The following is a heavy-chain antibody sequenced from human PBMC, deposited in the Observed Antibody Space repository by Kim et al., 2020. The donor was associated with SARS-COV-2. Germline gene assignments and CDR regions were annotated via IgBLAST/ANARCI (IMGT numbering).Heavy chain of an antibody. CDR2: IYYSGST. V-gene: IGHV4-39*02. J-gene: IGHJ6*02. CDR1: GGSISSSPYY. D-gene: IGHD4-17*01. CDR3: ATRRAYGDYHMDV. Sequence: ETLSLTCSVSGGSISSSPYYWAWIRQPPGKGLEWIGNIYYSGSTYYNPPFKSRVTISVYTPKNHFSLKLRSVTAADTAVYFCATRRAYGDYHMDVWGQGTTVTVSS.